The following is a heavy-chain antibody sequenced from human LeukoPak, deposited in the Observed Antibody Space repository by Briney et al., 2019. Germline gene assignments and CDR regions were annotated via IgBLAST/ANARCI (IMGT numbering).Heavy chain of an antibody. V-gene: IGHV1-46*01. Sequence: ASVKVSCKASGYTFTNYYIHWVRQAPGQGLEWMGIINPSGGSTSYAQKFQGRVTMTRDTSTSTVYMELSSLRSEDTAVYYCARDESRVQDQTQIDYWGQGTLVTVSS. J-gene: IGHJ4*02. CDR3: ARDESRVQDQTQIDY. CDR1: GYTFTNYY. D-gene: IGHD1-1*01. CDR2: INPSGGST.